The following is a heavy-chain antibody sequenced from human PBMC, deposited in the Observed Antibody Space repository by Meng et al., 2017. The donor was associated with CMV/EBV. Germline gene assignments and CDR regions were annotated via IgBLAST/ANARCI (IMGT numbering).Heavy chain of an antibody. CDR1: GYTFTGYY. J-gene: IGHJ4*02. Sequence: HLVQSGAEVKQPGASVKVCCKASGYTFTGYYMHWVRQAPGQGLEWMGWINPNSGGTNYAQKFQGRVTMTRDTSISTAYMELSRLRSDDTAVYYCARFMSSSWDHYFDYWGQGTLVTVSS. V-gene: IGHV1-2*02. D-gene: IGHD6-13*01. CDR3: ARFMSSSWDHYFDY. CDR2: INPNSGGT.